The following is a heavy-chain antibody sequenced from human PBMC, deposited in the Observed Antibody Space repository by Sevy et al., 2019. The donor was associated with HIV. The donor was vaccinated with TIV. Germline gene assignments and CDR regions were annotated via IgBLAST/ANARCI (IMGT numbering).Heavy chain of an antibody. CDR2: IHPNSAGT. CDR1: GYTFTDYY. Sequence: ASVKVSCKASGYTFTDYYMHWVRQAPGQGLEWMGWIHPNSAGTNYAQKFQGRVTMTRDTSIGTAYMELNRLRSDDTAVYYCARGQLQSLEWFLGDSWGQGTLVTVSS. V-gene: IGHV1-2*02. J-gene: IGHJ4*02. D-gene: IGHD3-3*01. CDR3: ARGQLQSLEWFLGDS.